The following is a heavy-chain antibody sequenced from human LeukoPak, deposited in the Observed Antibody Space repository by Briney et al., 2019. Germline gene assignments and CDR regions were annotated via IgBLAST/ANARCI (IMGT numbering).Heavy chain of an antibody. CDR2: FDPEDGET. Sequence: ASVKVSCKASGYTFTGYYMHWVRQAPGKGLEWMGGFDPEDGETLYAQKFQGKFTMTEDTSTDTAYMDLSSLRSEDTAVHYCAVDSGNSGALDSWGQGTLVTVSS. CDR1: GYTFTGYY. CDR3: AVDSGNSGALDS. J-gene: IGHJ4*02. D-gene: IGHD1-26*01. V-gene: IGHV1-24*01.